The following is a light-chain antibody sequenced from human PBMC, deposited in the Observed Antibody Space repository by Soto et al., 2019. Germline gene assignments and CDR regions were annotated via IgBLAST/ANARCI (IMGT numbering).Light chain of an antibody. J-gene: IGKJ1*01. CDR2: KAS. V-gene: IGKV1-5*03. CDR3: QQYNGT. CDR1: QSISNW. Sequence: DIQMTQSPSTLSASVGDRVSITCRASQSISNWLACYQQKPGKAPNLLIYKASNLQSGVPTRFSGSGSGTEFTLTISSLQPDDFATYYCQQYNGTVGKGTKVDIK.